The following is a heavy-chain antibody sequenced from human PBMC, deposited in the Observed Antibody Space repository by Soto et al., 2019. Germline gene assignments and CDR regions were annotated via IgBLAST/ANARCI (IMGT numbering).Heavy chain of an antibody. J-gene: IGHJ6*02. CDR1: GYTFTIYY. D-gene: IGHD6-25*01. CDR3: ARGGRHSDYYYYYGMDV. Sequence: ASVKVSCKAFGYTFTIYYIHWVRQAPGQGLEWMGVINTSGGSPTYAQKFQDRVTMTRDTSTSTVYMELSSIRSEDTAVYYCARGGRHSDYYYYYGMDVWRQGTTVTVSS. V-gene: IGHV1-46*01. CDR2: INTSGGSP.